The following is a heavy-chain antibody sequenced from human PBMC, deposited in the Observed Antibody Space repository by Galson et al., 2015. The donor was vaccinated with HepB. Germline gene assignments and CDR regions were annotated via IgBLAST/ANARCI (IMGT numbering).Heavy chain of an antibody. V-gene: IGHV3-7*01. CDR3: ATEPSFDF. CDR2: IRQDGNEK. CDR1: GFTFSTSW. J-gene: IGHJ4*02. Sequence: SLRLSCAASGFTFSTSWMGWVRQAPGKGLEWVANIRQDGNEKYYVDSVKGRFTISRDNAKNSLFLQMNSLRAGDTAVYYCATEPSFDFWGQGTLVTVSS.